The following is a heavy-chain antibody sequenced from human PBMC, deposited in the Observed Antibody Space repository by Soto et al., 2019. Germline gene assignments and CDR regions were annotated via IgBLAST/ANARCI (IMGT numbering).Heavy chain of an antibody. J-gene: IGHJ4*02. V-gene: IGHV4-34*01. Sequence: QVQLQQWGVGLLKPSETLSLTCAVYGGSFSGYYWSWIRQPPGKGLEWIGKIYHSGSTTYNPSLKSRVTISIDTSKNQFSLKLSSVTAADTAVYYCARGREQDRTSEPNPDIVVVVAATPNQGLYYFDYWGQGTLVTVSS. CDR3: ARGREQDRTSEPNPDIVVVVAATPNQGLYYFDY. D-gene: IGHD2-15*01. CDR2: IYHSGST. CDR1: GGSFSGYY.